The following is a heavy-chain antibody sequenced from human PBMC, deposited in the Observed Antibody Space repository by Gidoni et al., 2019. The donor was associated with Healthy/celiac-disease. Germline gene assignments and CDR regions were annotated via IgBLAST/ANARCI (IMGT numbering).Heavy chain of an antibody. CDR3: AKDLDSGYYYFEEAFDI. J-gene: IGHJ3*02. V-gene: IGHV3-23*01. CDR2: ISGSGGST. D-gene: IGHD3-22*01. Sequence: PGKGLEWVSAISGSGGSTYYADSVKGRFTISRDNSKNTLYLQMNSLRAEDTAVYYCAKDLDSGYYYFEEAFDIWGQGTMVTVSS.